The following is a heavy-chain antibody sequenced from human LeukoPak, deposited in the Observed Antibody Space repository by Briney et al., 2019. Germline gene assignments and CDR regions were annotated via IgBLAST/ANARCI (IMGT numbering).Heavy chain of an antibody. CDR3: AKDRIGYCSSTSCSAPFDY. CDR2: ISWNSGSI. Sequence: GGSLRLSCAASGFTFDDYAMHWVRQAPGKGLEWVSGISWNSGSIGYADPVKGRFTISRDNAKNSLYLQMNSLRAEDTALYYCAKDRIGYCSSTSCSAPFDYWGQGTLVTVSS. J-gene: IGHJ4*02. CDR1: GFTFDDYA. V-gene: IGHV3-9*01. D-gene: IGHD2-2*01.